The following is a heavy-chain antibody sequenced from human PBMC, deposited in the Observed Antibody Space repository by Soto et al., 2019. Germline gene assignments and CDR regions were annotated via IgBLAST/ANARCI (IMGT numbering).Heavy chain of an antibody. V-gene: IGHV3-23*01. D-gene: IGHD3-10*01. CDR3: AKGKSTGDIDWFDP. Sequence: GGSLRLSCTASGLTLQNYAMAWSRQAPGKGLEWVSTLIGGHYGTAYSYSVKGRFTVSRDNSKNCLYLQMNSLGVEDTAMYFCAKGKSTGDIDWFDPWGQGSLVTVSS. J-gene: IGHJ5*02. CDR2: LIGGHYGT. CDR1: GLTLQNYA.